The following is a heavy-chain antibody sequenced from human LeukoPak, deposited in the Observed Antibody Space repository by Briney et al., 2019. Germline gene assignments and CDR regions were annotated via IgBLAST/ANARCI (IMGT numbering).Heavy chain of an antibody. Sequence: SETLSLTCTVSGGSISSYYWSWIRQPRGKGLEWIGYIYYSGSTNYNPSLKSRVTISVDTSKNQFSLKLSSVTAADTAVYYCARAAVAGMMAFDYWGQGTLVTVSS. CDR2: IYYSGST. CDR3: ARAAVAGMMAFDY. CDR1: GGSISSYY. D-gene: IGHD6-19*01. V-gene: IGHV4-59*01. J-gene: IGHJ4*02.